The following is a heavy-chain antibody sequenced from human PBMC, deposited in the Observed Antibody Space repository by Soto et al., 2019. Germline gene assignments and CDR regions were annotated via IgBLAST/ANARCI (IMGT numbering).Heavy chain of an antibody. Sequence: GESLKISCKGSGYSFTSYWIGWVRQMPGKGLEWMGIIYPGDSDTRYSPSFQGQVTISADKSISTAYLQWSSLKASDTAMYYCARSVPAAMNYSYVMDVWGQGTTVTVSS. CDR2: IYPGDSDT. V-gene: IGHV5-51*01. CDR3: ARSVPAAMNYSYVMDV. J-gene: IGHJ6*02. CDR1: GYSFTSYW. D-gene: IGHD2-2*01.